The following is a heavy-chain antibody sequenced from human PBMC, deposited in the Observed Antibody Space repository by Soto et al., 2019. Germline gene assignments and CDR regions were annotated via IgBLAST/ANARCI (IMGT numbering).Heavy chain of an antibody. CDR2: FSATGGNK. CDR3: AKGRSGGSCCYFKS. J-gene: IGHJ4*02. CDR1: RFTFSNYA. V-gene: IGHV3-23*01. D-gene: IGHD2-15*01. Sequence: GGSLRLSSAASRFTFSNYAMNWVRQAPGKGLEWVSAFSATGGNKYYAGSVKGRFTISRDNSKNMLYLQMNSLRAEDTAVYYCAKGRSGGSCCYFKSWGKGTMGSVS.